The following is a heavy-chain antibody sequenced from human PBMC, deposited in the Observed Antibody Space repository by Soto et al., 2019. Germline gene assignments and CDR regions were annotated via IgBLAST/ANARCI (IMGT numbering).Heavy chain of an antibody. J-gene: IGHJ4*02. CDR3: AKDEVDYTERY. CDR1: GFTFSSYA. V-gene: IGHV3-23*01. D-gene: IGHD4-4*01. CDR2: ISGSGGST. Sequence: EVQLLESGGGLVQPGGSLRLSCAVSGFTFSSYAMSWVRQAPGKGLEWVSGISGSGGSTYYADSVKGRFTISRDNSKNTLDLQMNSLRAEDTAVYYCAKDEVDYTERYWGQGTLVTVSS.